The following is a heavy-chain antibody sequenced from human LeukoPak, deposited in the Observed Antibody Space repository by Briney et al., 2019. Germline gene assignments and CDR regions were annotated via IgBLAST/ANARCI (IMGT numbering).Heavy chain of an antibody. Sequence: GASLKISCKGSGYSFTTYWIGWVRQMPGKGLEWMGIIYPGDSDTRYSPSFQGQVTISADKSISTAYLQWSSLKASDTAMHYCARRATMVRGIINPSDYWGQGTLVTVSS. J-gene: IGHJ4*02. CDR1: GYSFTTYW. CDR2: IYPGDSDT. V-gene: IGHV5-51*01. D-gene: IGHD3-10*01. CDR3: ARRATMVRGIINPSDY.